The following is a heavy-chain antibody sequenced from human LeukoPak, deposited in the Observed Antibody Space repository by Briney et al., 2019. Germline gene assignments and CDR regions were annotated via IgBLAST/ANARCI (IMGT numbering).Heavy chain of an antibody. V-gene: IGHV3-21*01. CDR3: ERDRGAYCGGDCYLGFDY. Sequence: KTGGSLRLSCAASGFTFSSYIMNWVRQAPGKGLEWVSSIAGSSGYISYADSVKGRFTISRDNAKKSLYLQMTILTAEDTAVYYCERDRGAYCGGDCYLGFDYWGRGTLVTVSS. CDR1: GFTFSSYI. J-gene: IGHJ4*01. D-gene: IGHD2-21*02. CDR2: IAGSSGYI.